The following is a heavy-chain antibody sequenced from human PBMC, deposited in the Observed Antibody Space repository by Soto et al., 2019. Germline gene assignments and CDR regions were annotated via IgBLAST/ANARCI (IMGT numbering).Heavy chain of an antibody. D-gene: IGHD3-10*01. J-gene: IGHJ3*02. Sequence: QVQLQESGPGLVKPSQTLSLTCTVSGGSISSGGYYWSWIRQHPGKGLEWIGYIYYSGSTYYNPSLKSRVTIAVDTSKNQFSLKLSSVTAADTAVYYCARDRGGSGGRSKWRVYAFDIWGQGTMVTVSS. CDR3: ARDRGGSGGRSKWRVYAFDI. CDR1: GGSISSGGYY. V-gene: IGHV4-31*03. CDR2: IYYSGST.